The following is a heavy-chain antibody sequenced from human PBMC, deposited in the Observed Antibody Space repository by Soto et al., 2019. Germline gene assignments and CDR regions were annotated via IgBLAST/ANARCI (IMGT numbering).Heavy chain of an antibody. CDR1: GFPFSSYA. CDR2: ISGSGGRT. V-gene: IGHV3-23*01. CDR3: AKGGYYSLFDI. D-gene: IGHD3-16*01. Sequence: RGSVRLSCVASGFPFSSYAMSWVRQTPGKGLEWVSGISGSGGRTYYADSVKGRFTISRDNSNNTLSLQMHILRVEDTAVYFCAKGGYYSLFDIWGQGTMVTVSS. J-gene: IGHJ3*02.